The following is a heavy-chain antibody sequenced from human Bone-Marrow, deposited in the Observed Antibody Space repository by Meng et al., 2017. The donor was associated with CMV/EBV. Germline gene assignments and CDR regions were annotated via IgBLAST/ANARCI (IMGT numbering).Heavy chain of an antibody. Sequence: ASVKVSCKASGYTFTSYYMHWVRQAPGQGLEWMGIINPSGGSTSYAQKLQGRVTMTRDTSTSTVYMELSSLRSEDTAVYYCAGRALGYCSSTSCYGYYYYGMDVWGQGTTVTVYS. D-gene: IGHD2-2*01. CDR2: INPSGGST. J-gene: IGHJ6*01. CDR3: AGRALGYCSSTSCYGYYYYGMDV. CDR1: GYTFTSYY. V-gene: IGHV1-46*01.